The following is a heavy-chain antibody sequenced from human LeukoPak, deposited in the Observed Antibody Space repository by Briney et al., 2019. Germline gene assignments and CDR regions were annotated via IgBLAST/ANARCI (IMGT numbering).Heavy chain of an antibody. Sequence: PSETLSLTCTVSGGSISSYYWSWIRQPAGKGLEWIGRIYTSGSTNYNPSLKSRVTMSVDTSTNQFSLKLSSVTAADTAVYYCARAGDSSGYEYYFDYWGQGTLVTVSS. CDR2: IYTSGST. CDR3: ARAGDSSGYEYYFDY. J-gene: IGHJ4*02. CDR1: GGSISSYY. D-gene: IGHD3-22*01. V-gene: IGHV4-4*07.